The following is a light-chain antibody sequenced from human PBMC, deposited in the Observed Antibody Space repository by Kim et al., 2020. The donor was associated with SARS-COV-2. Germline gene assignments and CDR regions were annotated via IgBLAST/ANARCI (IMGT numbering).Light chain of an antibody. CDR1: SLRSYY. CDR3: NSRDSSGAVV. CDR2: GKN. Sequence: ALGQTVRITSQGDSLRSYYASWYQQKPGQAPVLVIYGKNNRPSGIPDRFSGSSSGNTASLTITGAQAEDEADYYCNSRDSSGAVVFGGGTQLTVL. V-gene: IGLV3-19*01. J-gene: IGLJ2*01.